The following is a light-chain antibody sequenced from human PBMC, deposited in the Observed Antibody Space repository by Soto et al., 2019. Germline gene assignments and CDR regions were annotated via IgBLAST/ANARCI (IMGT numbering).Light chain of an antibody. V-gene: IGKV1-9*01. Sequence: DIQMTQSPTSLSASVGDGVTITCRASQTVSTYLNWYQVKPGKAPKLLIYAASTLESGVPSRFSATVSGTEFSLTITSLQPEDFATYYCQQLFDSPITFGQGTRLEIK. CDR2: AAS. J-gene: IGKJ5*01. CDR1: QTVSTY. CDR3: QQLFDSPIT.